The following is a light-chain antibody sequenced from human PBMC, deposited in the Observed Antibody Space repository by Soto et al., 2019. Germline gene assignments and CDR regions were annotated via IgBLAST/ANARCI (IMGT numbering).Light chain of an antibody. CDR2: DTS. Sequence: EIVLTQSPATLSLCPGESATLSCRASQSVTSYLAWYQQKPGQAPRLLIYDTSNRATGIPARFSGSGSGTDFTLTISSLEPEDFAVYYCQQRSNWPLTFGGGTKVEIK. CDR1: QSVTSY. J-gene: IGKJ4*01. CDR3: QQRSNWPLT. V-gene: IGKV3-11*01.